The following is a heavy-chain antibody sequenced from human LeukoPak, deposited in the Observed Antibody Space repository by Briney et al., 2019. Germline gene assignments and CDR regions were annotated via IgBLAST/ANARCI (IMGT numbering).Heavy chain of an antibody. CDR2: ISYDGSNK. CDR1: GFTFSSYA. J-gene: IGHJ4*02. Sequence: GRSLRLSCAASGFTFSSYALHWVRQAPGKGLEWVAVISYDGSNKYYADSVKGRFTISRDNSKNTLYLQMNSLRAEDTAVYHCAGFRGDYEVIDYWGQGTLVTVSS. CDR3: AGFRGDYEVIDY. V-gene: IGHV3-30*04. D-gene: IGHD4-17*01.